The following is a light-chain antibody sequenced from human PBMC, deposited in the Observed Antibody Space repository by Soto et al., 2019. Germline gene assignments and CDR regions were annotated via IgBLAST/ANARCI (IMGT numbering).Light chain of an antibody. CDR1: QSITEK. V-gene: IGKV3-20*01. Sequence: EIVMTQSPATLSVSPGERATLSCRASQSITEKVVWYQQKSGQAPRLLIYGASSRATGIPDRFSGSGSGTDFTLTISRLEPEDFAVYYCQQYGSSPPYTVGQGTRLEIK. CDR3: QQYGSSPPYT. J-gene: IGKJ5*01. CDR2: GAS.